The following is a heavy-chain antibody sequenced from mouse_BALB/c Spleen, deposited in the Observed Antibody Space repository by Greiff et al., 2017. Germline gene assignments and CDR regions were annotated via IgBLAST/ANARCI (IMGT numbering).Heavy chain of an antibody. V-gene: IGHV5-12-2*01. J-gene: IGHJ4*01. CDR3: ARQGSSGYYAMDY. D-gene: IGHD3-1*01. Sequence: EVMLVESGGGLVQPGGSLKLSCAASGFTFSSYTMSWVRQTPEKRLEWVAYISNGGGSTYYPDTVKGRFTISRDNAKNTLYLQMSSLKSEDTAMYYCARQGSSGYYAMDYWGQGTSGTV. CDR1: GFTFSSYT. CDR2: ISNGGGST.